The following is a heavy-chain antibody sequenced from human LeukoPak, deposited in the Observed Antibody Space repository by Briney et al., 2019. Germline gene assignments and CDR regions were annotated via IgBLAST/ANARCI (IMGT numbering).Heavy chain of an antibody. CDR2: ISGSGGST. Sequence: GGSLRLSCAASGFTFSSYAMSWVRQAPGKGLEWVSAISGSGGSTYYADSVKGRFTISRDNAKNSLYLQMNSLRVEDTAFYYCAKDTSASYEIQFDYWGQGTLVTVSS. D-gene: IGHD3-9*01. V-gene: IGHV3-23*01. J-gene: IGHJ4*02. CDR3: AKDTSASYEIQFDY. CDR1: GFTFSSYA.